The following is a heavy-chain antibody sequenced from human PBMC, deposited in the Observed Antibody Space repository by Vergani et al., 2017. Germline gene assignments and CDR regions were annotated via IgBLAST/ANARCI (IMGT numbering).Heavy chain of an antibody. D-gene: IGHD1-26*01. CDR1: GGSFSGYY. J-gene: IGHJ4*02. CDR3: ARDPWGYSGSYFDH. Sequence: QVQLQQWGAGLLKPSETLSLTCAVYGGSFSGYYWSWIRQPPGKGLEWIGEINHSGSTNYNPSLKSRVTISVDTSKNQFSLKLSSVTAADTAVYYCARDPWGYSGSYFDHWGQGTLVIVSS. V-gene: IGHV4-34*01. CDR2: INHSGST.